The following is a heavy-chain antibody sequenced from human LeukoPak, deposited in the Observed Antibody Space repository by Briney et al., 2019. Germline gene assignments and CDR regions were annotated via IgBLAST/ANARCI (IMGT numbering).Heavy chain of an antibody. CDR2: INHEGGGI. CDR1: GFTFSESW. CDR3: ATYINWVAGDV. Sequence: GGSLRLSCAASGFTFSESWMTWVRQVPRLGLEWVAHINHEGGGIQYVDSVKGRFTISRDNAKGSVYLQMNSLRAEDTAIYHCATYINWVAGDVWGQGTTVIVSS. J-gene: IGHJ6*02. V-gene: IGHV3-7*01. D-gene: IGHD1-1*01.